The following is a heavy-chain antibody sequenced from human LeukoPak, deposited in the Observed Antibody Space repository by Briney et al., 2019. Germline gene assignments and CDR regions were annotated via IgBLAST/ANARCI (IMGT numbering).Heavy chain of an antibody. Sequence: GGSLRLSCAASGFTFRNYAMLYVRQARGKRLECGALLSYDGSNKYYADSVKGRFTISRDNSKNTLSLQMHSLRAEDPAVYFCARDNYSSSWYKGEFVYWGQGTLVTVSS. J-gene: IGHJ4*02. CDR1: GFTFRNYA. D-gene: IGHD6-13*01. CDR3: ARDNYSSSWYKGEFVY. V-gene: IGHV3-30-3*01. CDR2: LSYDGSNK.